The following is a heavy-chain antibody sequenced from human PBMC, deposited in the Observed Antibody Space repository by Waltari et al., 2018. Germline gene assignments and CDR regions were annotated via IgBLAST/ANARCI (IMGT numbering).Heavy chain of an antibody. CDR2: IYHSGRT. D-gene: IGHD2-2*01. Sequence: QVQLQQWGAGLLKPSETLSLNCAVYGGSFRDYLWTWIRQPPGKGLQWIGEIYHSGRTTYNPALESRVTISLDMSKNQFSLKLNSVTAADTAMYYCARTFCSRTRCPGTDVWGQGTTVTVSS. CDR3: ARTFCSRTRCPGTDV. J-gene: IGHJ6*02. V-gene: IGHV4-34*01. CDR1: GGSFRDYL.